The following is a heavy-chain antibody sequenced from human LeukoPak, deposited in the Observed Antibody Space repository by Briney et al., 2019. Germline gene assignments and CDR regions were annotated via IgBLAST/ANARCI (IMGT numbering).Heavy chain of an antibody. D-gene: IGHD6-13*01. Sequence: ASVKVSCKASGYTFTSYDINWVRQATGQGLEWMGWMNPNSGNTGYAQKFQGRVTITRNTSISTAYMELSSLRSEDTAVYYCARERIAAAGSGLRVNWFDPWGQGTLVTVSS. CDR3: ARERIAAAGSGLRVNWFDP. V-gene: IGHV1-8*03. CDR1: GYTFTSYD. J-gene: IGHJ5*02. CDR2: MNPNSGNT.